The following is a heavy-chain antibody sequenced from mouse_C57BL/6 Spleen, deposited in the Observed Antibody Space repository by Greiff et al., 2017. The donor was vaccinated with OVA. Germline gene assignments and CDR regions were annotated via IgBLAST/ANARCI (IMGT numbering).Heavy chain of an antibody. Sequence: QVQLQQPGAELVKPGASVKMSCKASGYTFTSYWITWVKQRPGQGLEWIGDIYPGSGSTNYNEKFKSKATLTVDTSSSTAYMQLSSLTSEDSAVYYCARGGYDGEGFDYWGQGTTLTVSS. CDR1: GYTFTSYW. CDR3: ARGGYDGEGFDY. CDR2: IYPGSGST. D-gene: IGHD2-2*01. V-gene: IGHV1-55*01. J-gene: IGHJ2*01.